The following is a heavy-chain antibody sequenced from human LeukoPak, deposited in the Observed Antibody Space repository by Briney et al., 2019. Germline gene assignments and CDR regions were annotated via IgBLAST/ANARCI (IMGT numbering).Heavy chain of an antibody. CDR1: GFTFSSFA. Sequence: PPGGSLRLSCAASGFTFSSFAMSWVRQAPGKGLEWVSTISGGGGNTYYAASVKGRFTISRDDSKNTLYLQMNNLRAGDTAIYYCAKSGLNRFDYWGHGTLVTVSS. CDR3: AKSGLNRFDY. D-gene: IGHD2-15*01. CDR2: ISGGGGNT. J-gene: IGHJ4*01. V-gene: IGHV3-23*01.